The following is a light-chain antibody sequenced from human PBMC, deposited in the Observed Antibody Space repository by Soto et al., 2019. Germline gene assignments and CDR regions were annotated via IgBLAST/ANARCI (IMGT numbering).Light chain of an antibody. CDR2: DAS. CDR1: QSISSW. V-gene: IGKV1-5*01. J-gene: IGKJ2*01. CDR3: QQYNSYPYT. Sequence: DIQMTQSPSTLSASVGDRVTITCRASQSISSWLAWYQQKPGKAPKLLIYDASSLESGVPSRFSGSGSGTEFTLTISSLQPDDFATYSCQQYNSYPYTFGQGTKREIK.